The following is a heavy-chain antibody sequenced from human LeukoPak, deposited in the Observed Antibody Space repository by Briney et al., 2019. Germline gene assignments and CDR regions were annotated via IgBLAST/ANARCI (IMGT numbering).Heavy chain of an antibody. D-gene: IGHD6-13*01. J-gene: IGHJ4*02. CDR3: ARDANPEDSSSWYSHFDY. Sequence: ASVKVSCKASGYAFTGYYMHWVRQAPGQGLEWMGWINPNSGGTNYAQKFQGRVTMTRDTSISTAYMGLSRLRSDDTAVYYCARDANPEDSSSWYSHFDYWGQGTLVTVSS. V-gene: IGHV1-2*02. CDR1: GYAFTGYY. CDR2: INPNSGGT.